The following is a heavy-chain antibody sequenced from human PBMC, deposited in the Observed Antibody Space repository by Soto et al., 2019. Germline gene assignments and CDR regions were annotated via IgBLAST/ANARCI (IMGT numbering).Heavy chain of an antibody. CDR3: ARDRGSSGMFELDV. CDR1: QFPFDVYS. Sequence: TGGSLRLSCVASQFPFDVYSMHWVRQAPGKGLEWVSYIRHTTSATFYADAVKGRFTISRDNRKNSLFLQMNSLRDDDTGVYFCARDRGSSGMFELDVWGPGTLVTVS. CDR2: IRHTTSAT. D-gene: IGHD6-19*01. J-gene: IGHJ3*01. V-gene: IGHV3-48*02.